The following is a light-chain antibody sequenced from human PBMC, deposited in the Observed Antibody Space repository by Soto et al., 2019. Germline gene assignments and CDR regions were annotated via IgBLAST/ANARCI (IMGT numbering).Light chain of an antibody. CDR3: NSYTSSNTRV. CDR2: EVS. J-gene: IGLJ1*01. V-gene: IGLV2-14*01. CDR1: SSDVGGYSR. Sequence: QSALTQPASVSGSPGQSITISCTGTSSDVGGYSRVSWYQHHPGKAPKLMIYEVSDRPSGVSNRFSGSKSGNTASLTISGLQAEDKADYYCNSYTSSNTRVFGTGTKLTVL.